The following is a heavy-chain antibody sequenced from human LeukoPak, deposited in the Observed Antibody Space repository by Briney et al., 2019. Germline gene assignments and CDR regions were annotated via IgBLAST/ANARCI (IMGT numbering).Heavy chain of an antibody. J-gene: IGHJ4*02. CDR2: INHSGST. CDR3: ARSGVAALRN. Sequence: SETLSLTCAVYGGSFSGYYWSWIRQPPGKGLEWIGEINHSGSTNYNPSLKSRVTISVDTSKNQFSLKLSSVTAADTAVYYGARSGVAALRNWGQGTLVTVSS. D-gene: IGHD2-15*01. CDR1: GGSFSGYY. V-gene: IGHV4-34*01.